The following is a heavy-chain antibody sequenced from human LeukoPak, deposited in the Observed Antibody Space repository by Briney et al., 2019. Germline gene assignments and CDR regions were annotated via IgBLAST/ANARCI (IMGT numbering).Heavy chain of an antibody. Sequence: SNRRFFCTRMYYPNRQTLELIGRIYTNGNTNYNPSLRSRVTISVDKSNNQFSLRLTSVTAADTAVYYCAVGCSGTNCYDYWGQGTLVTVSS. V-gene: IGHV4-4*07. D-gene: IGHD2-15*01. J-gene: IGHJ4*02. CDR1: SNRRFF. CDR2: IYTNGNT. CDR3: AVGCSGTNCYDY.